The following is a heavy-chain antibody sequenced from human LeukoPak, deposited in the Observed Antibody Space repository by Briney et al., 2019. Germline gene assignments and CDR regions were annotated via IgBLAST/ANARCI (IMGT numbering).Heavy chain of an antibody. D-gene: IGHD3-22*01. CDR3: ASRAYYYDSSAGGNAFDI. Sequence: ASETLSLTCAVSGGSISSGGYYWSWIRQHPGKGLEWFGYIYYSGSTYYNPSLKSRVTIAVDTSKNQFSLKLSSVTAADTAVYYCASRAYYYDSSAGGNAFDIWGQGTMVTVSS. J-gene: IGHJ3*02. V-gene: IGHV4-31*11. CDR2: IYYSGST. CDR1: GGSISSGGYY.